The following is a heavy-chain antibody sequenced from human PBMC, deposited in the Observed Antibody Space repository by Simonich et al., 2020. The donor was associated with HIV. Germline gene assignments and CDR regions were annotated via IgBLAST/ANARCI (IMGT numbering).Heavy chain of an antibody. CDR3: ASDNY. CDR2: INHSGST. J-gene: IGHJ4*02. V-gene: IGHV4-34*01. CDR1: GGSFSGYY. Sequence: QVQLQQWGAGLLKPSETLSLTCAVYGGSFSGYYWSWFSQPPGKGLEGIGEINHSGSTNYNPSLKSRVTISVDTTKNQFSLKRSSVTAADTAVYYCASDNYWGQGTLVTVSS.